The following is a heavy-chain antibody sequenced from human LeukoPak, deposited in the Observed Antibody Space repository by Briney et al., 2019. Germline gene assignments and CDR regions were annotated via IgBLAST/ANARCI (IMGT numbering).Heavy chain of an antibody. CDR1: GYTLTELS. V-gene: IGHV1-24*01. CDR3: ARDGGGYYYDSSGELNY. Sequence: ASVKVSCKVSGYTLTELSMHWVRQAPGKGLEWMGGFDPEDGETIYAQKFQGRVTMTEDTSTDTAYMELSSLRSDDTAVYYCARDGGGYYYDSSGELNYWGQGTLVTVSS. D-gene: IGHD3-22*01. J-gene: IGHJ4*02. CDR2: FDPEDGET.